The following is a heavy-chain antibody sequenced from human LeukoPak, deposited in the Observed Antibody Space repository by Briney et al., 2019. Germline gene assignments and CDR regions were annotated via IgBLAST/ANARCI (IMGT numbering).Heavy chain of an antibody. D-gene: IGHD2/OR15-2a*01. CDR1: GFTFSTYS. V-gene: IGHV3-7*01. J-gene: IGHJ3*02. CDR2: IKQDGSEK. CDR3: ARAKYFPGDNDAFDI. Sequence: PGGSLRLSCAASGFTFSTYSMDWVRQAPGKGLEWVANIKQDGSEKYYVDSVKGRFTISRDNAKNSLYLQMNSLRAEDTAVYYCARAKYFPGDNDAFDIWGQGTMVTVSS.